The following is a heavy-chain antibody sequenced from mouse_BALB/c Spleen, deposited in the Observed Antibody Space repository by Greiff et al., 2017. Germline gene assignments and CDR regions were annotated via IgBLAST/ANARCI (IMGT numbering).Heavy chain of an antibody. CDR2: IAPGSGST. Sequence: DLVKPGASVKLSCKASGYTFTSYWINWIKQRPGQGLEWIGRIAPGSGSTYYNEMFKGKATLTVDTSSSTAYIQLSSLSSEDSAVYFCAREDGNYGYYYAMDYWGQGTSVTVSS. CDR3: AREDGNYGYYYAMDY. CDR1: GYTFTSYW. D-gene: IGHD2-1*01. J-gene: IGHJ4*01. V-gene: IGHV1S41*01.